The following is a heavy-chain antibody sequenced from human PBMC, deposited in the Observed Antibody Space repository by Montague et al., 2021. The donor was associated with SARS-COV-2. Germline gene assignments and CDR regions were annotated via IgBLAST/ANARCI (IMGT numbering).Heavy chain of an antibody. D-gene: IGHD6-13*01. CDR3: AGAFGSSFDF. J-gene: IGHJ4*02. CDR1: FGSVTNYF. CDR2: IFVTGGT. V-gene: IGHV4-4*07. Sequence: SETLSLTCTVSFGSVTNYFWSWIRQPVGKGLEWIGRIFVTGGTKYTPSLKSRVTMSLDTSKNQFSLKLRSVTAADTAIYYCAGAFGSSFDFWGQGILVAVSS.